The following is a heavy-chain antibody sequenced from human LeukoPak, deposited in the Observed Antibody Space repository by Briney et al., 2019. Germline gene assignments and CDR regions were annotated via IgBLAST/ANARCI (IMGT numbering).Heavy chain of an antibody. V-gene: IGHV3-30*18. CDR3: AKDGPYCGGITCYFRYFDL. Sequence: TGGSLRLSCAASGFMFSDYGMHWVRQAPGKGLEWVAVISNDGSIIYYADSVKGRFTISRDKSKNTLHLQMNSLRPDDTAVYYCAKDGPYCGGITCYFRYFDLWGRGTLVTVSS. D-gene: IGHD2-21*01. CDR1: GFMFSDYG. CDR2: ISNDGSII. J-gene: IGHJ2*01.